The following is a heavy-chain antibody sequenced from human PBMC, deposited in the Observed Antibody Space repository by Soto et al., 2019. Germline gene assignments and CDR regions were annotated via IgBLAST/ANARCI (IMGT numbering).Heavy chain of an antibody. CDR3: ATAGNYRFDY. J-gene: IGHJ4*02. Sequence: GGSLRLSCATSGFTFGSYWMHWVRQAPGQGLAWVSRINSDGSTINYADSVKGRFTISRDNAKNTLYPQINSLRADDTAVYYCATAGNYRFDYWGQGTLVTVSS. CDR2: INSDGSTI. V-gene: IGHV3-74*01. CDR1: GFTFGSYW. D-gene: IGHD1-7*01.